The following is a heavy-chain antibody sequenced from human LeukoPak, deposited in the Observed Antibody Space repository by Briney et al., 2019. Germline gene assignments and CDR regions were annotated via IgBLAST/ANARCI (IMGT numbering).Heavy chain of an antibody. V-gene: IGHV4-4*07. D-gene: IGHD3-22*01. Sequence: SETLSLTCTVPGGSISSYYWSWIRQPAGKGLEWIGRIYTSGSTNYNPSLKSRVTISVDKSKNQFSLKLSSVTAADTAVYYCARDRTYYDSSGYIDYWGQGTLVTVSS. CDR1: GGSISSYY. CDR3: ARDRTYYDSSGYIDY. J-gene: IGHJ4*02. CDR2: IYTSGST.